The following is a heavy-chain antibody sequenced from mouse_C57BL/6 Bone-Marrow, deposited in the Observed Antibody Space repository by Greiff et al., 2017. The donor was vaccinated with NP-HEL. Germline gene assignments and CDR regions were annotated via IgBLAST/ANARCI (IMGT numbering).Heavy chain of an antibody. J-gene: IGHJ3*01. CDR3: ARGDYGSSFSY. CDR1: GFTFKNTY. Sequence: EVQLQQSVAELVRPGASVKLSCTASGFTFKNTYMHWVKQRPEQGLEWIGRIDPANGNTKYAPKFQGKATLTADTSSNTAYLQLSSLTSEDTAIYYCARGDYGSSFSYWGQGTLVTVSA. V-gene: IGHV14-3*01. D-gene: IGHD1-1*01. CDR2: IDPANGNT.